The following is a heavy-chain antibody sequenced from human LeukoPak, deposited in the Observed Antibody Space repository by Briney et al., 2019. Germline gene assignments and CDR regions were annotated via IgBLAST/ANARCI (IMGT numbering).Heavy chain of an antibody. CDR3: ARSWKGEGSSYFDY. CDR2: INPADGGT. CDR1: GYTFTDYY. D-gene: IGHD6-13*01. Sequence: ASVKVSCKASGYTFTDYYIHWVRQAPGQGLEWMGWINPADGGTKFAQNFQVRVTMTSDTSISTAYMELSRLRSDDTAVYYCARSWKGEGSSYFDYWGQGTLVTVSS. J-gene: IGHJ4*02. V-gene: IGHV1-2*02.